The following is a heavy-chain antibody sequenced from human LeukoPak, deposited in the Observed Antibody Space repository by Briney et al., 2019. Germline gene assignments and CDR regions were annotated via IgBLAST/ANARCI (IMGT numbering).Heavy chain of an antibody. D-gene: IGHD6-13*01. J-gene: IGHJ4*02. V-gene: IGHV3-23*01. Sequence: GSLRLSCAASGFTFSSYAMSWVRQAPGKGLGWVSAISGSGGNTYYADSVKGRFTISRGNSKNTLYLQMNSLRAEDTAVYYCARVEAAAGKDYWGQGTLVTVSS. CDR3: ARVEAAAGKDY. CDR1: GFTFSSYA. CDR2: ISGSGGNT.